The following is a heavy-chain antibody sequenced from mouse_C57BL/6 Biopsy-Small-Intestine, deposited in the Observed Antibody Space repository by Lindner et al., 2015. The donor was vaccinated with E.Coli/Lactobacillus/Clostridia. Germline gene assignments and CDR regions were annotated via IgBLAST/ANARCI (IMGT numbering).Heavy chain of an antibody. Sequence: VQLQESGGGLVKPGGSLNLSCAASGFTFSDYGMHWVRQVPEKGLQWVAHISSGSNTIFYADTVKGRFTISRDNAKRTLFLQMTSLRSEDTAMYYCARGNYGGDYFDYWGQGTTLTVSS. J-gene: IGHJ2*01. D-gene: IGHD1-1*02. CDR3: ARGNYGGDYFDY. CDR2: ISSGSNTI. V-gene: IGHV5-17*01. CDR1: GFTFSDYG.